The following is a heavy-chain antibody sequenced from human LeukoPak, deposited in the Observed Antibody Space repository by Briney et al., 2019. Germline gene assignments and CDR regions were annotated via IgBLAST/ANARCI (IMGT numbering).Heavy chain of an antibody. CDR1: GYTFTSYY. CDR2: INPSGGST. CDR3: ARGNYYDSSGPYYFDY. Sequence: GASVKVSCKASGYTFTSYYMHWVRQAPGQGLEWMGIINPSGGSTSYAQKFQGRVSMTRDTSTSTVYMELSSLRSEDTAVYYCARGNYYDSSGPYYFDYWGQGTLVTVSS. D-gene: IGHD3-22*01. V-gene: IGHV1-46*01. J-gene: IGHJ4*02.